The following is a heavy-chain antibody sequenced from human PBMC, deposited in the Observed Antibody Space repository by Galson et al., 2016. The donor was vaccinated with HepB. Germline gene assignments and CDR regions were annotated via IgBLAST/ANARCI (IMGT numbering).Heavy chain of an antibody. J-gene: IGHJ6*02. Sequence: SLRLSCAASEFSFSDYGMHWVRQAPGKGLEWVAVISYDGSNQYHADSVKGRFTISRDNSKNTLYLQMNSLRAKDTAVYYCARGEIVKGMDVWGQGTTVIVSS. CDR3: ARGEIVKGMDV. CDR1: EFSFSDYG. V-gene: IGHV3-30*03. CDR2: ISYDGSNQ. D-gene: IGHD2-15*01.